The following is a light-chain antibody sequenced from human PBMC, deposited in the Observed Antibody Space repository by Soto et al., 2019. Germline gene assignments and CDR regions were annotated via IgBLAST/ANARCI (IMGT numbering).Light chain of an antibody. V-gene: IGLV2-8*01. Sequence: QSALTQPPSASGSPGQSVTISCTGTSSDVGDYNYVSWYQQHPGKAPKFMIYEVNKRPSGVPDRFSGAKSGNTASLTVSGRQAEDEADYYCSSYSGINNGVVFGGGTKLTVL. CDR2: EVN. J-gene: IGLJ2*01. CDR1: SSDVGDYNY. CDR3: SSYSGINNGVV.